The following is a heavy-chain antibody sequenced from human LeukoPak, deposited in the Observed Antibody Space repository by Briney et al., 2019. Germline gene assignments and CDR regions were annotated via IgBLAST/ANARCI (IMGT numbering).Heavy chain of an antibody. CDR3: ARLQGSGRWLQFPSY. Sequence: SETLSLTCTVSGGSISSSSYSWGWIRQPPGKGLEWIGTIYYSGSTYYNPSLKSRVAISVDTSKNQISLNLSSVTAADTAVYYCARLQGSGRWLQFPSYWGQGTLVTVSS. CDR1: GGSISSSSYS. D-gene: IGHD5-24*01. V-gene: IGHV4-39*01. J-gene: IGHJ4*02. CDR2: IYYSGST.